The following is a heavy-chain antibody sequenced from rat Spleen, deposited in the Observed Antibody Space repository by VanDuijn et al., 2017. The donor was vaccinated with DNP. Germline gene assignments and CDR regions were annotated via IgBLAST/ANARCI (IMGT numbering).Heavy chain of an antibody. CDR2: ISTSGTRT. CDR3: ARVGDLQYGGDGDVLDV. CDR1: GFSFSDYD. J-gene: IGHJ4*01. Sequence: EVQLVESGGGLVQPGRSLRLSCAASGFSFSDYDMAWVRQAPTKGLEWVAAISTSGTRTYYPDSVKGRFTISRDNVKSSLFLQMDSLRSEDTATYYCARVGDLQYGGDGDVLDVWGQGTSVTVSS. D-gene: IGHD3-8*01. V-gene: IGHV5-25*01.